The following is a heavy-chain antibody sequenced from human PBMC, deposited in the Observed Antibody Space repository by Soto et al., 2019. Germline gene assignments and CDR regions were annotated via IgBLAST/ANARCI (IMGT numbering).Heavy chain of an antibody. CDR1: GGYISSYY. J-gene: IGHJ4*02. CDR3: ARGFSYGPIDY. V-gene: IGHV4-59*01. Sequence: SQTLSLTCTVSGGYISSYYRSWTRQPPGKGLEWNGYIYYRGSTNYNPSLKSRVTISVDTSKNQFSLKLSSVTAADTAVYYCARGFSYGPIDYWGRGPLVTV. D-gene: IGHD5-18*01. CDR2: IYYRGST.